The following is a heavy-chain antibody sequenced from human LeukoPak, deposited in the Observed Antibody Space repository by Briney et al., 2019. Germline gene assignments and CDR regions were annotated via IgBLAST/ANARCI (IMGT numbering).Heavy chain of an antibody. Sequence: GGSLRLSCAASGFSFSNYAMTWVRQAPGKGLEWVSVISAGGGGTYYADSVKGRFTISRDNSKNTLYLQMNSLRAEDTAVYYCAKDLAFTAGKEYWGQGTLVTVSS. J-gene: IGHJ4*02. V-gene: IGHV3-23*01. CDR2: ISAGGGGT. CDR3: AKDLAFTAGKEY. D-gene: IGHD2-15*01. CDR1: GFSFSNYA.